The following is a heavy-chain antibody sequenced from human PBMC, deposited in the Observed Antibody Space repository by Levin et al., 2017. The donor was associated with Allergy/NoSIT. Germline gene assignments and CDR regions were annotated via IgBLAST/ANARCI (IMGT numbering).Heavy chain of an antibody. D-gene: IGHD3-3*02. V-gene: IGHV4-4*02. CDR1: GASISTNDW. CDR3: ARGAVLGRRSLNFDY. Sequence: SETLSLMCAVSGASISTNDWWTWVRQPPGKWLEWIGEISHSGATYYDPSFNGRVTLSLCKSGNRISLNLNSVTAADTAVYYCARGAVLGRRSLNFDYWGQGTLVTVSS. J-gene: IGHJ4*02. CDR2: ISHSGAT.